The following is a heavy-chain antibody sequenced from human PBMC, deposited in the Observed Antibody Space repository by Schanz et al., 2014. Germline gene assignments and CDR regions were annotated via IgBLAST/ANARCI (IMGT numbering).Heavy chain of an antibody. D-gene: IGHD4-4*01. Sequence: EAQVVESGGGLVQPGGSLRLSCAASGLTLSDYWMHWVRQAPGKGPEWISHIRADGRMTNYAASVEGRFTISRDVAKNTLYLQMFSLRAEDMGVYYCAGGKTTGLGYWGQGTQVAVSS. J-gene: IGHJ4*02. CDR1: GLTLSDYW. V-gene: IGHV3-74*02. CDR3: AGGKTTGLGY. CDR2: IRADGRMT.